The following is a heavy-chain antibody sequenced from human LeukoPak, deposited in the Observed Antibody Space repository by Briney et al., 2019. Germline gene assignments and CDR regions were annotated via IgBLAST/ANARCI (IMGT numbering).Heavy chain of an antibody. CDR2: ISAYNGNT. CDR1: GYTFTSHG. D-gene: IGHD5/OR15-5a*01. CDR3: ARDLQDKVWLGAVYYYYGMDV. V-gene: IGHV1-18*01. Sequence: GASVKVSCKASGYTFTSHGISWVRQAPGQGLEWMGWISAYNGNTNYAQKLQGRVTMTTDTSTSTAYMELRSLRSDDTAVYYCARDLQDKVWLGAVYYYYGMDVWGQGTTVTVSS. J-gene: IGHJ6*02.